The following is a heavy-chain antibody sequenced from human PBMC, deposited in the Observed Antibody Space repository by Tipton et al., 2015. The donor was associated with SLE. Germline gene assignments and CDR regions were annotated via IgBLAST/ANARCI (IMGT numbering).Heavy chain of an antibody. D-gene: IGHD2-8*01. J-gene: IGHJ4*02. Sequence: LRLSCTVSGGSIRSSRHFWGWIRQPPGKGLEWIGVLYYSGNTYYNPSLKSPVTLSIDTSKNQFSLKMRSVTAADTAVYFCARGYCSDGVCYGFGFFDYWGKGNLVAVSS. V-gene: IGHV4-39*07. CDR3: ARGYCSDGVCYGFGFFDY. CDR1: GGSIRSSRHF. CDR2: LYYSGNT.